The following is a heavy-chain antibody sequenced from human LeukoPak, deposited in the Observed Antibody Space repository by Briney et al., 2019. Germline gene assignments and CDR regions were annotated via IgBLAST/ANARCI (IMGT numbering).Heavy chain of an antibody. J-gene: IGHJ4*02. CDR3: ARAYYFGSGSSDY. D-gene: IGHD3-10*01. Sequence: ASVKVSCKAFGFTFTRYYMHWVRQAPGQGLEWMGIINPSGDITTYAQKFQGRVTMTRDMSTSTVYMELSSLTFEDTAVYYCARAYYFGSGSSDYWGQGTLVTVSS. CDR2: INPSGDIT. V-gene: IGHV1-46*01. CDR1: GFTFTRYY.